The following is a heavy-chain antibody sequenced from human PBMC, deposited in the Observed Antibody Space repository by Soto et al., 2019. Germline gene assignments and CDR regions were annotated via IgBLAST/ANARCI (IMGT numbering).Heavy chain of an antibody. CDR3: ASGSARSFKTLQLMVRRSTDAFDI. Sequence: GASVKVSCKASGYTFTSYYMHWVRQAPGQGLEWMGIINPSGGSTSYAQKFQGRVTMTRDTSTSTVYMELSSLRSEDTAVYYCASGSARSFKTLQLMVRRSTDAFDIWGQGTMVTVSS. D-gene: IGHD3-10*01. J-gene: IGHJ3*02. CDR2: INPSGGST. CDR1: GYTFTSYY. V-gene: IGHV1-46*03.